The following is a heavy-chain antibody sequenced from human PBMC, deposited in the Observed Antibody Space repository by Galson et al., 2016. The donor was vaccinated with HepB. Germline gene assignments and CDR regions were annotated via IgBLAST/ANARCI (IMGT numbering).Heavy chain of an antibody. Sequence: SLRLSCAASGFTFTSSAMSWVRQAPGKGLEWVSSISGGAGTYYADSVKGRFTISRDNSKNTLYLQMNSLRAEDTAMYYCAKGGVRTTTHFDYWGQGTLVTVSS. J-gene: IGHJ4*02. V-gene: IGHV3-23*01. D-gene: IGHD1-7*01. CDR2: ISGGAGT. CDR3: AKGGVRTTTHFDY. CDR1: GFTFTSSA.